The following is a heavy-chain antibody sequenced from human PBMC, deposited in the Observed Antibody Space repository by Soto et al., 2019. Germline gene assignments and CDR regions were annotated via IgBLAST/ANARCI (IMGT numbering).Heavy chain of an antibody. J-gene: IGHJ4*02. V-gene: IGHV1-69*12. Sequence: QVQLVQSGAEVKKLGSSVKVSCKTSGGTFSISVITWVRQAPGQGLEWMGGIIPISGSPNYAQEFQGRVTISADGSTGPCYIGLSRLESEDTGVSFCSDFSRGYWSGFTAYWGQGTLVTVSS. CDR2: IIPISGSP. CDR1: GGTFSISV. D-gene: IGHD3-3*01. CDR3: SDFSRGYWSGFTAY.